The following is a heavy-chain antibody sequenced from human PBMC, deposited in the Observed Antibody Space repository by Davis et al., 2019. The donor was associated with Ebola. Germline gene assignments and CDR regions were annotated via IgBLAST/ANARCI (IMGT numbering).Heavy chain of an antibody. CDR2: INSDGSST. D-gene: IGHD4-11*01. CDR3: AKKGNSNFDYYFDY. CDR1: GFTFSSYW. V-gene: IGHV3-74*01. Sequence: HTGGSLRLSCAASGFTFSSYWMHWVRQAPGKGLVWVSRINSDGSSTSYADSVKGRFTISRDNAKNTLYLQMNSLRAEDTAVYYCAKKGNSNFDYYFDYWGQGTLVTVSS. J-gene: IGHJ4*02.